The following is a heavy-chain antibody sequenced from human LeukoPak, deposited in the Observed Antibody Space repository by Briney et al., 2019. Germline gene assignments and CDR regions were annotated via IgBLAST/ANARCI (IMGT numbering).Heavy chain of an antibody. CDR2: INAGNGNT. V-gene: IGHV1-3*01. CDR1: GYTFTSYA. Sequence: ASVKVSCKASGYTFTSYAMHWVRQAPGQRLEWMGWINAGNGNTKYSQKFQGRVTITRDTSASTAYMELSSLRPEDTAVYYCATRAWKKWVHYYYYGMDVWGQGTTVTVSS. D-gene: IGHD1-1*01. J-gene: IGHJ6*02. CDR3: ATRAWKKWVHYYYYGMDV.